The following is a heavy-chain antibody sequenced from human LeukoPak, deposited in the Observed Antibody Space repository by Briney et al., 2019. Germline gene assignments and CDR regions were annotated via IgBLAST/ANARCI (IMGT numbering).Heavy chain of an antibody. V-gene: IGHV4-59*01. Sequence: SETLSLTCTVSGSSISSYYWSWIRQPPGKGLEWIGYIYYSGSTNYNPSLKSRVTISVDTSKNQFSLKLSSVTAADTAVYYCARGATVTSIDYWGQGTLVTVSS. CDR3: ARGATVTSIDY. D-gene: IGHD4-17*01. CDR2: IYYSGST. J-gene: IGHJ4*02. CDR1: GSSISSYY.